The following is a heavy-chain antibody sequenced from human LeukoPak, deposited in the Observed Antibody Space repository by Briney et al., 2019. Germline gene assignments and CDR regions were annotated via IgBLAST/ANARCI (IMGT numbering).Heavy chain of an antibody. CDR1: GIIFSDYW. D-gene: IGHD3-16*01. CDR3: VNDLARLGGY. Sequence: GGSLRLACAVSGIIFSDYWMSWVRQAPGKGLEWVANIKHDSSEKYYVDSVKGRFTISRDNAKNSLYLQMNSLRAEDTAVYYCVNDLARLGGYWGQGTLV. CDR2: IKHDSSEK. V-gene: IGHV3-7*01. J-gene: IGHJ4*02.